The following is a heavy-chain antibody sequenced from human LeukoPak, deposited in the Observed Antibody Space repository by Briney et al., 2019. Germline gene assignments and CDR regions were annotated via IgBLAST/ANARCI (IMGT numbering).Heavy chain of an antibody. CDR1: GYRFTSYW. CDR3: ARQSYDILTGYSEGAFDC. V-gene: IGHV5-51*01. Sequence: GESLKISCKGSGYRFTSYWIGWVRQMPGKGLEWMGIIYPGDSDIRYSPSFQGQVTISADKSISTAYLQWSSLKASDTAMYYCARQSYDILTGYSEGAFDCWGQGTLVTVSS. D-gene: IGHD3-9*01. J-gene: IGHJ4*02. CDR2: IYPGDSDI.